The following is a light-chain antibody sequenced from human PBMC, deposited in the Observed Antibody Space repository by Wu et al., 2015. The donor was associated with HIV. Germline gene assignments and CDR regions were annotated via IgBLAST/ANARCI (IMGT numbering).Light chain of an antibody. CDR3: QQYISSPQT. Sequence: IVLTQSPGTLSLSPGERATLSCRASQSVSSSYLSWYQQKPGQAPRLLIYGASSRATGIPDRFSGSGSGTDFTLTISRLEPEDFAVYYCQQYISSPQTFGQGTQVELK. CDR1: QSVSSSY. J-gene: IGKJ1*01. CDR2: GAS. V-gene: IGKV3-20*01.